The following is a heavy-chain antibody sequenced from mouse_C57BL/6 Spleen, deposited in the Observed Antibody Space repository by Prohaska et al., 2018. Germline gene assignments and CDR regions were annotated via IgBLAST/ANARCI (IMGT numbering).Heavy chain of an antibody. CDR1: GYTFTTYG. D-gene: IGHD1-1*01. CDR2: INTYSGVP. Sequence: QIQLVQSGPELKKPGETVKISCKASGYTFTTYGMSWVKQAQGKGLKWMSWINTYSGVPTYADDFKGRFAFSLETSASTDYLQINNLKNEDTATYVCARPVVGGIDYWGQGTSVTVSS. CDR3: ARPVVGGIDY. V-gene: IGHV9-3*01. J-gene: IGHJ4*01.